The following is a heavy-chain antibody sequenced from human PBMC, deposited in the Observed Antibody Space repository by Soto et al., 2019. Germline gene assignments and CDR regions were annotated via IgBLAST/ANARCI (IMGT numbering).Heavy chain of an antibody. D-gene: IGHD2-2*01. CDR1: GFTFSSYA. J-gene: IGHJ4*02. CDR2: ISGSGGST. CDR3: AKGGVVVPGAFDY. Sequence: EVQLLESGGGLVQPGGSLRLSCAVSGFTFSSYAMSWVRQAPGKGLEWVSAISGSGGSTYYADSVKGRFTISRDNSKNTLYLQMNSLRAEDTAVYYCAKGGVVVPGAFDYWGQGTLVTVSS. V-gene: IGHV3-23*01.